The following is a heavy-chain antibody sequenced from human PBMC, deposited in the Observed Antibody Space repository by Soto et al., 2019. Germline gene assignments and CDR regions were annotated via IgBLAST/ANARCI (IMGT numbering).Heavy chain of an antibody. CDR3: ARDSTVTTGYYYGMDV. V-gene: IGHV3-33*01. D-gene: IGHD4-17*01. CDR2: IWYDGSNK. CDR1: GFTFSSYG. Sequence: QVQLVESGGGVVQPGRSLRLSCAASGFTFSSYGMHWVRQAPGKGLEWVAVIWYDGSNKYYADSVKGRFTISRDNSKNTLYMKMNSLRAEDTAVYYCARDSTVTTGYYYGMDVWGQGTTVTVSS. J-gene: IGHJ6*02.